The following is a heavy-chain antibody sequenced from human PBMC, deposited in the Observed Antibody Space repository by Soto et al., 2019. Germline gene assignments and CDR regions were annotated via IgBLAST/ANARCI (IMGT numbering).Heavy chain of an antibody. Sequence: SETLSLTCTVSGGSISSYYWSWIRQPPGKGLEWIGYSYYSGSTNYNPSLKSRVTISVDTSKNQFSLKLSSVTAADMAVHYCARDLRGGSGSYIRFDPWGQGTLVTVSS. CDR2: SYYSGST. CDR1: GGSISSYY. V-gene: IGHV4-59*01. CDR3: ARDLRGGSGSYIRFDP. D-gene: IGHD3-10*01. J-gene: IGHJ5*02.